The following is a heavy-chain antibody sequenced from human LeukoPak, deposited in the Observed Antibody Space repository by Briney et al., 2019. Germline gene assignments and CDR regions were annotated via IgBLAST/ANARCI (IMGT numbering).Heavy chain of an antibody. J-gene: IGHJ5*02. D-gene: IGHD4-17*01. CDR1: GYTFNTYG. CDR3: ARGSYGDPTRFDP. V-gene: IGHV1-18*01. Sequence: ASVKVSCKASGYTFNTYGINWVRQAPGQGLEWMGWVNTDTHETYYAQKFQGRITMATDTSTSTAYLELGSLTSDDTAVYYCARGSYGDPTRFDPWGQGTLVTVSS. CDR2: VNTDTHET.